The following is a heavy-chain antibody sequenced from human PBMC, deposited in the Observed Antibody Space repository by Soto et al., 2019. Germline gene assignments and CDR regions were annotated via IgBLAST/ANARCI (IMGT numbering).Heavy chain of an antibody. Sequence: SSETLSLTCTVSGGSISSYYWSWIRQPPGKGLEWIGYIYYSGSTNYNPSLKSRVTISVDTSKNQFSLKLSSVTAADTAVYYCARVGGYCSSTSCYYNWFDPWGQGTLVTVSS. CDR2: IYYSGST. CDR3: ARVGGYCSSTSCYYNWFDP. D-gene: IGHD2-2*03. CDR1: GGSISSYY. V-gene: IGHV4-59*08. J-gene: IGHJ5*02.